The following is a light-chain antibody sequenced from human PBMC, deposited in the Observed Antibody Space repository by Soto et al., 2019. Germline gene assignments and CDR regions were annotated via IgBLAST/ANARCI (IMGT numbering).Light chain of an antibody. V-gene: IGKV1-9*01. J-gene: IGKJ3*01. CDR2: SAS. Sequence: IQLTQSPSSLSASVGDRVTITCRASQGISSYLAWYQQKPGKAPTLLIYSASTLQSGVPSRFSGSGSGTDFTLTFSSLQPEDFATYYCQQLNSYPLTFGPGTKVDIK. CDR3: QQLNSYPLT. CDR1: QGISSY.